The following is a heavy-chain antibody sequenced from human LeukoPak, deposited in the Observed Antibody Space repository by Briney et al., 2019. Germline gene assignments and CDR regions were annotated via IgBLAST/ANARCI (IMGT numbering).Heavy chain of an antibody. D-gene: IGHD1-14*01. CDR1: GYHFTVYD. CDR3: AGLGSTAEGRIDP. J-gene: IGHJ5*02. V-gene: IGHV1-2*02. CDR2: ISTDSGDT. Sequence: ASVKVSCKGSGYHFTVYDVHWVRQAPGQGLEWVGRISTDSGDTNIAPTFQGRVAMTRDTSINTAYMELNSLTPDAAALYFCAGLGSTAEGRIDPWGQGTPVIVSS.